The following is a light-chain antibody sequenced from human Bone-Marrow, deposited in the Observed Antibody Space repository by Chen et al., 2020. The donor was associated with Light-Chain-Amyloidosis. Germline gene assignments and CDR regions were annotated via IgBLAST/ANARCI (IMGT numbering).Light chain of an antibody. Sequence: FMLTQPHSVSESPGKTVIISCTRRSGSIATNYVQWYKQRPGSSPTTVIYEDDQRPSGVPDRFSGSIDRSSTSASLTISGLKTEDEADYYCQSYQGSSQGVFGGGTKLTVL. CDR3: QSYQGSSQGV. CDR2: EDD. V-gene: IGLV6-57*01. J-gene: IGLJ3*02. CDR1: SGSIATNY.